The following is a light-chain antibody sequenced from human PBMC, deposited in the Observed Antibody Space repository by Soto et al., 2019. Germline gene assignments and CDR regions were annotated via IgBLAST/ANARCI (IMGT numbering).Light chain of an antibody. CDR2: DAS. V-gene: IGKV3-11*01. CDR3: QQYGSSPR. Sequence: EIVLTQSPATLSLSPGERATLSCRASQSVSSYLAWYQQKPGQAPRLLIYDASNRATGIPARFSGSGSGTDFTLTISSLEPEDFAVYYCQQYGSSPRFGRGTKVDIK. J-gene: IGKJ3*01. CDR1: QSVSSY.